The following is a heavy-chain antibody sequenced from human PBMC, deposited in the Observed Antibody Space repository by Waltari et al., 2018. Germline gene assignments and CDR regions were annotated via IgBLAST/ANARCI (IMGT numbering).Heavy chain of an antibody. CDR3: ARERSGGFDP. V-gene: IGHV3-7*01. D-gene: IGHD3-10*01. CDR2: IKQDGSEK. Sequence: EVQLVESGGGLVQPGGSLRLSCAAPGFTFSSYWMSWVRQAPGKGLEWVANIKQDGSEKYYVDSVKGRFTISRDNAKNSLYLQMNSLRAEDTAVYYCARERSGGFDPWGQGTLVTVSS. CDR1: GFTFSSYW. J-gene: IGHJ5*02.